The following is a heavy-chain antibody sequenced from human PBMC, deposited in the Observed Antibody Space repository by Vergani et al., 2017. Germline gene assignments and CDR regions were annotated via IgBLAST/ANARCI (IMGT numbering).Heavy chain of an antibody. V-gene: IGHV3-74*01. CDR2: INSDGDST. J-gene: IGHJ6*03. Sequence: EVQLLESGGGLVQPGGSLRLSCTASGFTFSNYWMQWVRQAPGKGLMWVSRINSDGDSTSYADSVKGRFTISRDNAKNTLYLQMDSLRAEDTAVYYCARXGWELLDYFYYMDVWGKGTTVTVSS. CDR3: ARXGWELLDYFYYMDV. CDR1: GFTFSNYW. D-gene: IGHD1-26*01.